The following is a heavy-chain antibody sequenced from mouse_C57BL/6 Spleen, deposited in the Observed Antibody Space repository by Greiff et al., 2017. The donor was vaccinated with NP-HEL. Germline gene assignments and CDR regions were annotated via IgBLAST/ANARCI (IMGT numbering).Heavy chain of an antibody. V-gene: IGHV1-50*01. D-gene: IGHD2-10*02. CDR2: IDPSDSYP. J-gene: IGHJ3*01. CDR1: GYTFTSYW. CDR3: ARSGYGNTWFAY. Sequence: QVQLQQPGAELVKPGASVKLSCKASGYTFTSYWMQWVKQRPGQGLEWIGEIDPSDSYPNYHQKFKGKATLTVDTSSSTAYMQLSSLTSEDSAVYYCARSGYGNTWFAYWGQGTLVTVSA.